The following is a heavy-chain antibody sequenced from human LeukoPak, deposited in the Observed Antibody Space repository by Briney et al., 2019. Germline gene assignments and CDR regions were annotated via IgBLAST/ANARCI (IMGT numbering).Heavy chain of an antibody. Sequence: PGGSLRLSCAASGFTFSSYSMNWVRQAPGKGLEWVSSISSSSSYIYYADSVKGRFTISRDNSKNTLYLQMNSLRAEDTAVYYCAKEGIAVADLDYWGQGTLVTVSS. CDR2: ISSSSSYI. J-gene: IGHJ4*02. V-gene: IGHV3-21*04. CDR3: AKEGIAVADLDY. CDR1: GFTFSSYS. D-gene: IGHD6-19*01.